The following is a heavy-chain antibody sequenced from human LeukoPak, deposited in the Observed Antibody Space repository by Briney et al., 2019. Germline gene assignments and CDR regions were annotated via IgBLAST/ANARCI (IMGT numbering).Heavy chain of an antibody. V-gene: IGHV3-30*04. D-gene: IGHD3-22*01. CDR2: ISYDGSNK. CDR1: GFTFSSYA. J-gene: IGHJ4*02. CDR3: ARDHFYDSSGYKDY. Sequence: PGGSLRLSCAASGFTFSSYAMHWVRQAPGKGLEWVAVISYDGSNKYYADSVKGRFTISRDNSKNTLYLQMNSLRAEDTAVYYCARDHFYDSSGYKDYWGQGTLVTVSS.